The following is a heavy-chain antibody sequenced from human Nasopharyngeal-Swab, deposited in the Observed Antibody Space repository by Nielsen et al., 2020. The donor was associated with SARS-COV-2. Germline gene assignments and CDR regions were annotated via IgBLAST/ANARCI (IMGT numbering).Heavy chain of an antibody. Sequence: SETLSLTCTVSGGSISSSSYYWGWIRQPPGKGLEWIGSIYYSGSTYYNPSLKSRVTISVDTSKNQFSLKLSSVTAADTAVYHCARVAVVVSYYYYGMDVWGQGTTVTVSS. J-gene: IGHJ6*02. V-gene: IGHV4-39*07. CDR1: GGSISSSSYY. D-gene: IGHD2-15*01. CDR2: IYYSGST. CDR3: ARVAVVVSYYYYGMDV.